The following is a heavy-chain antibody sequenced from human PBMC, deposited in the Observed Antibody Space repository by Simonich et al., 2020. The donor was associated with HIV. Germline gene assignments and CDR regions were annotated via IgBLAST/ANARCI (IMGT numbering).Heavy chain of an antibody. CDR1: GGSFSVYY. Sequence: QVQLQQWGAGLLKPSETLSITCAVYGGSFSVYYWGLIRQPPGKGLEGIGEINHSDSTTYNPSVESRVTITLDTSKNQFSLRLSSLTAADTAVYYCARGPGYSYGGVDYWGQGTLVIVSS. CDR3: ARGPGYSYGGVDY. D-gene: IGHD5-18*01. J-gene: IGHJ4*02. V-gene: IGHV4-34*01. CDR2: INHSDST.